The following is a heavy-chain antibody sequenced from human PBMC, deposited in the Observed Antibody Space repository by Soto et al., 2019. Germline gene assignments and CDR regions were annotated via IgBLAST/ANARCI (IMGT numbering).Heavy chain of an antibody. Sequence: LSLTCSVSGGSVSSESYYWSWIRQTPGKGLEWIGNVENSGSTKYNPSLKSRVTISVDTSKNQFSLKLSSVTGADTAVYYCARERGDSHWIDPWGQGTLVTVSS. CDR1: GGSVSSESYY. J-gene: IGHJ5*02. CDR2: VENSGST. CDR3: ARERGDSHWIDP. D-gene: IGHD2-21*01. V-gene: IGHV4-61*01.